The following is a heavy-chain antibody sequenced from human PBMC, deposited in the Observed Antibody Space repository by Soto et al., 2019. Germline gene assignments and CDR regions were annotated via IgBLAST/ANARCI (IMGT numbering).Heavy chain of an antibody. CDR1: GGTFSNYA. CDR2: IVPIFGTT. J-gene: IGHJ6*02. Sequence: QVQLVQSGAELKKPGSSVKVSCKASGGTFSNYAISWVRQAPGQGLEWMGGIVPIFGTTFYTRKFQDRATIIADDSTTPAYLELSSLRSEDTAIYYCARVEAVAGSYNYHGLDVWGQGTAVSFSS. CDR3: ARVEAVAGSYNYHGLDV. D-gene: IGHD6-19*01. V-gene: IGHV1-69*12.